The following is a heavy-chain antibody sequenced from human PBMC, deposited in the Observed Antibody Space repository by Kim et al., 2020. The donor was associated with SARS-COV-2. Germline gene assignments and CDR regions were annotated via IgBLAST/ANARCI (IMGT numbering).Heavy chain of an antibody. D-gene: IGHD2-2*01. V-gene: IGHV4-59*08. J-gene: IGHJ4*02. CDR3: ARQNDIVVVPAAIPFDY. Sequence: LKSRVTISVDTSKNQFSLKLSSVTAADTAVYYCARQNDIVVVPAAIPFDYWGQGTLVTVSS.